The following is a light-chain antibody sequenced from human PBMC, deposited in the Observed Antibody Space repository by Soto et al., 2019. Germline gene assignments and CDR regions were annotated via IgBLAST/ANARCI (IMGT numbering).Light chain of an antibody. V-gene: IGKV3-11*01. J-gene: IGKJ4*01. Sequence: EIVLTQSPATLSLSPGERATLSCRASQRVSKYLAWYQQKPGQAPRLLIHDASNRATGIPARFSGSGSGTDFTLTISSLEPEDFGVYYCQQRSKWPQITFGGGTKVEIK. CDR3: QQRSKWPQIT. CDR2: DAS. CDR1: QRVSKY.